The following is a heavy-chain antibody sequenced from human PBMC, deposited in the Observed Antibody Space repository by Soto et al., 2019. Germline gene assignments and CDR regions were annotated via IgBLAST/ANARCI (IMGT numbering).Heavy chain of an antibody. CDR1: GGSISSGGYY. CDR2: IYYSGST. CDR3: ARDGSSTGFAY. D-gene: IGHD2-2*01. Sequence: PSETLSLTCTVSGGSISSGGYYWSWIRQHPGKGLEWIGYIYYSGSTYYNPSLKSRVTISVDTSKNQFSLKLSSVTAADTAVYYCARDGSSTGFAYWGQGTLVTVSS. V-gene: IGHV4-31*03. J-gene: IGHJ4*02.